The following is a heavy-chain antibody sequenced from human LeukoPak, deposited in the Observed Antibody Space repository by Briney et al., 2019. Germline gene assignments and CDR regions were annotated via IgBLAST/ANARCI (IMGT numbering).Heavy chain of an antibody. CDR2: ISRSSGYI. V-gene: IGHV3-21*04. D-gene: IGHD4-17*01. CDR3: AKEGDYSNAAPEWGFDS. J-gene: IGHJ4*02. Sequence: GGSLRLSCVASGFTLSSYSMNWVRQAPGKGLEWVSSISRSSGYIFYADSIKGRFIISRDNTRNTLYLHMNSLRAEDTALYYCAKEGDYSNAAPEWGFDSWGQGTLVTVSS. CDR1: GFTLSSYS.